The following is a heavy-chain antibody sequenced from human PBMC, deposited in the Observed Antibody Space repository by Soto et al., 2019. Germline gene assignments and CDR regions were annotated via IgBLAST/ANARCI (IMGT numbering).Heavy chain of an antibody. CDR1: GFTFTSSA. V-gene: IGHV1-58*01. D-gene: IGHD2-2*01. Sequence: GASVKVSCKASGFTFTSSAVQWVRQARGQRLEWIGWIVVGSGNTNYAQKFQERVTITRDMSTSTAYMELSSLRSEDTAVYYCAAGYCSSTSCYTYYYYYGMDVWGQGTPVTVSS. J-gene: IGHJ6*02. CDR3: AAGYCSSTSCYTYYYYYGMDV. CDR2: IVVGSGNT.